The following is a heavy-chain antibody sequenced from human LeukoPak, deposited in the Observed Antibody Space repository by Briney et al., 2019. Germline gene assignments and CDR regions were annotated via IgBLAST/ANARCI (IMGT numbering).Heavy chain of an antibody. J-gene: IGHJ2*01. CDR1: GGSISSGDYY. V-gene: IGHV4-30-4*08. D-gene: IGHD3-22*01. CDR2: IYYSGST. CDR3: ARAFLDYYDSSGRNWYFDL. Sequence: ASETLSLTCTVSGGSISSGDYYWSWIRQPPGKGLEWIGYIYYSGSTYYNPSLKSRVTISVDTSKNQFSLKLSSVTAADTAVYYCARAFLDYYDSSGRNWYFDLWGRGTLVTVSS.